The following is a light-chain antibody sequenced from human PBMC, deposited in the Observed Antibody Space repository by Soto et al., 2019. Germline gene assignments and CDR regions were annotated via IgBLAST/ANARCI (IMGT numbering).Light chain of an antibody. CDR1: SGDVGGYDY. Sequence: ALTQPPSASGSPGQSVTISCTGTSGDVGGYDYVSWYQQHPGKAPKLMIYEVTKRPLGVPDRFSGSKSGNTASLTVSGLQAEDEADYYCSSYAGSDNPYVFGSGTKVTVL. J-gene: IGLJ1*01. V-gene: IGLV2-8*01. CDR3: SSYAGSDNPYV. CDR2: EVT.